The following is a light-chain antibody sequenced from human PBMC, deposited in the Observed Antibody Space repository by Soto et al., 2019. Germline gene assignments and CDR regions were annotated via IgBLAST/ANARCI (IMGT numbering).Light chain of an antibody. CDR3: QQSYSNYRT. CDR2: AAS. Sequence: DIQMTQSPSSLSASVGDRFTITCRASQSISSYLNWYQQKPGKAPKLLIYAASSLQSGVPSRFSGSGSGTDFTLTISSLQPEDFATYYCQQSYSNYRTFDQGTKVDIK. V-gene: IGKV1-39*01. J-gene: IGKJ1*01. CDR1: QSISSY.